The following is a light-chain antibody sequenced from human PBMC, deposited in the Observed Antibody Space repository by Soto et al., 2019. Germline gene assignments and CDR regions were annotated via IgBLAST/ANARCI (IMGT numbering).Light chain of an antibody. CDR1: QSVSSSY. CDR3: QQYVSSPRT. CDR2: GAS. V-gene: IGKV3-20*01. Sequence: EIVLTQSPGTLSLSPGEIATLSCRASQSVSSSYLAWYQQKPGQAPRLLIYGASSRATGIPDRFSGSGSGTDFTLTISRLEPEDFAVYYCQQYVSSPRTFGQGTKVEIK. J-gene: IGKJ1*01.